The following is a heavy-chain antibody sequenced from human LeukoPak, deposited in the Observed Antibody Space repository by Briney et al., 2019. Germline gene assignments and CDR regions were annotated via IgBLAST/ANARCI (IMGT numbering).Heavy chain of an antibody. V-gene: IGHV4-34*01. Sequence: SETLSLTCAVYGGSFSGYYWSWIRQPPGKGLEWIGEINHSGSTNYNPSLKSRVTISVDTSKSQFSLKLSSVTAADTAVYYCARQGDPYNWFDPWGQGTLVTVSS. CDR3: ARQGDPYNWFDP. CDR1: GGSFSGYY. CDR2: INHSGST. J-gene: IGHJ5*02.